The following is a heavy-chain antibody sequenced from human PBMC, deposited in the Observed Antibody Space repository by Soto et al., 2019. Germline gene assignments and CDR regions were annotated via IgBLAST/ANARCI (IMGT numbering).Heavy chain of an antibody. D-gene: IGHD5-18*01. J-gene: IGHJ6*03. CDR1: GGSISSYY. CDR2: IYYTGST. Sequence: QVQLQESGPGLVKPSETLSLTCTVSGGSISSYYWSWIRQPPGKGLEWIGYIYYTGSTNYNPSLKSRVTISVDTSKNQCSLKLSSVTAADTAVYYCASGSRYSYGYDVHYYYYMDVWGKGTTVTVSS. CDR3: ASGSRYSYGYDVHYYYYMDV. V-gene: IGHV4-59*01.